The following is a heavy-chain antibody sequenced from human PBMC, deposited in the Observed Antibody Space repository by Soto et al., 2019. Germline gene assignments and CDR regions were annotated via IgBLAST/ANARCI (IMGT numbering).Heavy chain of an antibody. CDR3: ARDRNRYFDL. CDR1: GFTFSSNW. CDR2: INSDGSST. Sequence: GGSLRLSCAASGFTFSSNWMHWVRQAPGKGLVWVSRINSDGSSTSYADSVKGRFTISRDNAKNTPYVQMNSLRVEDTAVYYCARDRNRYFDLWGRGTLVTVSS. V-gene: IGHV3-74*01. J-gene: IGHJ2*01.